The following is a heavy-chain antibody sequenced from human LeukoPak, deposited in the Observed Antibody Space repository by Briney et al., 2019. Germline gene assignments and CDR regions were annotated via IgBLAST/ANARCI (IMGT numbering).Heavy chain of an antibody. CDR2: IYYSGST. CDR3: AGVYVDAFDI. D-gene: IGHD3-10*01. V-gene: IGHV4-59*01. Sequence: SETLSLTCTVSGGSISSYYWSWIRQPPGKGLEWIGYIYYSGSTNYNPSLKSRVTISVDTSKNQFSLKLSSVTAADTAVYCCAGVYVDAFDIWGQGTMVTVSS. J-gene: IGHJ3*02. CDR1: GGSISSYY.